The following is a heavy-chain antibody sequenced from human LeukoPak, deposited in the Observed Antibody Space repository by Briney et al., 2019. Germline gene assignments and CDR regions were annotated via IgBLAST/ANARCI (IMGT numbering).Heavy chain of an antibody. J-gene: IGHJ4*02. CDR2: IYYSGST. CDR3: ARGTTQMATTDY. Sequence: PSETLSLTCTVSGGSISSSSYYWGWIRQPPGKGLEWIGYIYYSGSTNYNPSLKSRVTISVDTSKNQFSLKLSSVTAADTAVYYCARGTTQMATTDYWGQGTLVTVSS. V-gene: IGHV4-61*05. D-gene: IGHD5-24*01. CDR1: GGSISSSSYY.